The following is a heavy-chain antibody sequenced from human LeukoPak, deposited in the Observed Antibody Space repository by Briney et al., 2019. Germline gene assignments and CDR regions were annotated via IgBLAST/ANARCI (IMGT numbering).Heavy chain of an antibody. CDR1: GGSISSSNW. CDR3: AKGEDHGSGTVHFAS. D-gene: IGHD3-10*01. V-gene: IGHV4-4*02. Sequence: SGTLSLTCAVSGGSISSSNWWSWIRQPPGKGLEWIGEIYHGGSTNYNPSLKSRVAMSVDRSRNQFSLQLSSVTAADTAVYYCAKGEDHGSGTVHFASWGQGTLVTVSS. CDR2: IYHGGST. J-gene: IGHJ4*02.